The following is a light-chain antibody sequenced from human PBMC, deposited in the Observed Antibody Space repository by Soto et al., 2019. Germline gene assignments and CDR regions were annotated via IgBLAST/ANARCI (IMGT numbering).Light chain of an antibody. CDR1: QTVSSSY. J-gene: IGKJ2*01. CDR2: GAS. CDR3: QQYDSSPLMYT. Sequence: IVLTQSPGTLSLSPGERATLSCRASQTVSSSYLAWYQQKPGQAPRLLIYGASSRATGIPDRFSGSGSGTDFTLTISRQEPEDFAVYYCQQYDSSPLMYTFGQGTKLEIK. V-gene: IGKV3-20*01.